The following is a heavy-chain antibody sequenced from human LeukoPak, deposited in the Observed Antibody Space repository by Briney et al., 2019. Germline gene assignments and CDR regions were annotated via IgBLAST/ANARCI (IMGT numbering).Heavy chain of an antibody. CDR3: ARDLGSSGWYKGY. J-gene: IGHJ4*02. Sequence: PGGSLRLSCAASGFTFSSYSMNWVRQAGGKGLEWVSSISRSSSYIYYADSVKGRFTISRDNAKNSLYLQMNSLRAEDTAVYYCARDLGSSGWYKGYWGQGTLVTVSS. V-gene: IGHV3-21*01. D-gene: IGHD6-19*01. CDR2: ISRSSSYI. CDR1: GFTFSSYS.